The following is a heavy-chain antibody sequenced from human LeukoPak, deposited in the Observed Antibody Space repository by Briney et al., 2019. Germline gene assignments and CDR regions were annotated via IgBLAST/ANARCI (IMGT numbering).Heavy chain of an antibody. D-gene: IGHD5-24*01. V-gene: IGHV3-30*03. CDR2: ISYDGSNK. CDR1: GFTFSSYG. J-gene: IGHJ5*02. Sequence: GGSLRLSCAASGFTFSSYGMHWVRQAPGKGLEWVAVISYDGSNKYYADSVKGRFTISRDNSENTLYLQMNSLRAEDTAVYYCARELFREMATIIRLNWFDPWGQGTLVTVSS. CDR3: ARELFREMATIIRLNWFDP.